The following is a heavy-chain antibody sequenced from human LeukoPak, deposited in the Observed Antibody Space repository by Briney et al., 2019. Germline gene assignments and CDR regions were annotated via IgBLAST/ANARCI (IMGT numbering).Heavy chain of an antibody. CDR2: IYYSGST. CDR3: ARDTRSRASRAPLAGLTDYYYYYGMDV. D-gene: IGHD1-26*01. V-gene: IGHV4-59*01. CDR1: AGSISSYY. J-gene: IGHJ6*02. Sequence: SETLSLTCTVSAGSISSYYWTWIRQPPGKGLEWIGYIYYSGSTNYNPSLKSRVTISVDTSKNQFSLKLSSVTAADTAVYYCARDTRSRASRAPLAGLTDYYYYYGMDVWGQGTTVTVSS.